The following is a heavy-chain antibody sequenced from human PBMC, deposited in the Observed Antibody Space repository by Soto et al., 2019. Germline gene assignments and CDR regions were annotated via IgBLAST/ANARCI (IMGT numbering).Heavy chain of an antibody. CDR1: GGSFSGYY. CDR2: INHSGST. V-gene: IGHV4-34*01. CDR3: ASRGAIVVVPAANSDNWFAP. Sequence: QVQLQQWGAGLLKPSETLSLTCAVYGGSFSGYYWSWIRQPPGKGLEWLGEINHSGSTNYNPSLKSRVTISVDTSKNQFSLKLSSVTAADTAVYYCASRGAIVVVPAANSDNWFAPWGQGTLVTVSS. D-gene: IGHD2-2*01. J-gene: IGHJ5*02.